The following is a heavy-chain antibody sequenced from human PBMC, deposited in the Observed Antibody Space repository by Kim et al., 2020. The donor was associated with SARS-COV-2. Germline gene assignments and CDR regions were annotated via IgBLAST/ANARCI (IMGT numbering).Heavy chain of an antibody. CDR3: AKVRCSNGVCYAGHYYAMDV. CDR1: GFTFSTYA. J-gene: IGHJ6*02. CDR2: INYSGSLK. Sequence: GGSLRLSCAASGFTFSTYAMSWVRQAPGKGLEYVSGINYSGSLKYYADSVKGRVTISRDNSKNTLFLQMNSLTAEDTAVYYCAKVRCSNGVCYAGHYYAMDVWGQGTTVTVSS. V-gene: IGHV3-23*01. D-gene: IGHD2-8*01.